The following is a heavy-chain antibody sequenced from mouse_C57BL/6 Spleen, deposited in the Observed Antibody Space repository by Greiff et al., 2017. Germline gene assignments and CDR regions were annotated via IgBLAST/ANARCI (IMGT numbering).Heavy chain of an antibody. CDR3: ARNGEDYDGSSFAY. Sequence: QVQLKESGPGLVQPSQSLSITCTVSGFSLTSYGVHWVRQSPGKGLEWLGVIWSGGSTDYNAAFISRLSISKENSKSQVFFKMNSLQADDTAIYYCARNGEDYDGSSFAYWGQGTLVTVSA. CDR1: GFSLTSYG. D-gene: IGHD2-4*01. CDR2: IWSGGST. J-gene: IGHJ3*01. V-gene: IGHV2-2*01.